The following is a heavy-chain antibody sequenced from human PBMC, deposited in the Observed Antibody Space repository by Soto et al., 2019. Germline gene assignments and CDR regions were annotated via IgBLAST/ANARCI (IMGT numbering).Heavy chain of an antibody. J-gene: IGHJ6*02. CDR2: IRSKADSYAT. D-gene: IGHD2-2*01. CDR3: TRSPAGMDV. Sequence: EVQLVESGGGLVQPGGSLKLSWAASGFTFSGSSMHWVRQASGKGLEWVGRIRSKADSYATTYAASVKGRFTISRDDSKKTAYLQMNSLKTGDTAVYYCTRSPAGMDVWGQGTTVTVSS. CDR1: GFTFSGSS. V-gene: IGHV3-73*02.